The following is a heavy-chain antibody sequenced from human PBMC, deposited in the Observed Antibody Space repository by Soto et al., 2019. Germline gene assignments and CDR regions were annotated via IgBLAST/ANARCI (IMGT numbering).Heavy chain of an antibody. D-gene: IGHD2-15*01. CDR2: ISSSSSYI. CDR1: GFTFSSYS. V-gene: IGHV3-21*01. J-gene: IGHJ5*02. Sequence: GGSLRLSCAASGFTFSSYSMNWVRQAPGKGLEWVSSISSSSSYIYYADSVKGRFTISRDNAKNSLYLQMNSLRAEDTAVYYCVRDEVVAATNDLFDPWGQGTLVTVSS. CDR3: VRDEVVAATNDLFDP.